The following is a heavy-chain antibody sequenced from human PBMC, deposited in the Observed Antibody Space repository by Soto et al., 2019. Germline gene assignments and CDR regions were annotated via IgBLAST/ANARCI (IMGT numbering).Heavy chain of an antibody. CDR3: ARGRQGCSANNCYFDP. J-gene: IGHJ5*01. V-gene: IGHV4-4*02. Sequence: SETPSLTCTLSGGSVRAPDWWNCVRQSPDKGLEWIAEVHISGHSNYNPSLRSRVSVSIDSSKNQFYLNLNSVTAADTAIYYCARGRQGCSANNCYFDPWGQGTQVTVSS. D-gene: IGHD1-1*01. CDR1: GGSVRAPDW. CDR2: VHISGHS.